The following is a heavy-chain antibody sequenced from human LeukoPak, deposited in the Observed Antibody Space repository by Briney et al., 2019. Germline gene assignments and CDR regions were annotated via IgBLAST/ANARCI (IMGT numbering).Heavy chain of an antibody. CDR1: GGTFSSYA. J-gene: IGHJ6*03. CDR2: IIPIFGTA. D-gene: IGHD2-2*01. CDR3: ARVVTRTYYMDA. Sequence: ASVKVSCKASGGTFSSYAISWVRQAPGQGLEWMGGIIPIFGTANYAQKFQGRVTITTDESTSTAYMELSSLRSEDTAVYYCARVVTRTYYMDAWGKGTTVTVSS. V-gene: IGHV1-69*05.